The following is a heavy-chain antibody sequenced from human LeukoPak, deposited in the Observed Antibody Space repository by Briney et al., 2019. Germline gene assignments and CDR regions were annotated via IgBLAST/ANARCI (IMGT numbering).Heavy chain of an antibody. V-gene: IGHV3-23*01. CDR1: GFTFSSHA. Sequence: GGSLRLSCAASGFTFSSHALSWVRQAPGKGLEWVSSLSGSGYNTYYADSVKGRFTISRDNSKNTVYLQMNSLRAEDPAGYYCAKDPYGTRYFDYWGQGTLVTVSS. CDR3: AKDPYGTRYFDY. D-gene: IGHD2-2*01. J-gene: IGHJ4*02. CDR2: LSGSGYNT.